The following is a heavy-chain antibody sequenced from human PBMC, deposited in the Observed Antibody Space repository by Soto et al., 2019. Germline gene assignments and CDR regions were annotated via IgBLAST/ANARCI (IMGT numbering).Heavy chain of an antibody. CDR2: TCRYGREI. CDR1: GFTFSTYC. V-gene: IGHV3-74*01. CDR3: VRGTTAWRGMDY. Sequence: GGSRRLSCAASGFTFSTYCMHWVRQAPGTGLVWVSRTCRYGREIYYADSVKGRFTISRDDAKNTLYLQMDSLRVEDTGIYYCVRGTTAWRGMDYWGQGALVTVSS. J-gene: IGHJ4*02. D-gene: IGHD1-1*01.